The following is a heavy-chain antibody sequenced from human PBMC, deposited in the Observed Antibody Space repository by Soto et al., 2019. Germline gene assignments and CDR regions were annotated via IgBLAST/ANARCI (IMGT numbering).Heavy chain of an antibody. J-gene: IGHJ6*03. CDR2: ISGSGGST. V-gene: IGHV3-23*01. Sequence: EVQLLESGGGLVQPGGSLRLSCAASGFTFSSYAMSWVRQAPGKGLEWVSAISGSGGSTYYADSVKGRFTISRDNSKNTLYLQMNSLRAEDTAVYYCASCPIYYDYTWGSYRLSDYYYMDVWGKGTTVTVSS. CDR1: GFTFSSYA. D-gene: IGHD3-16*02. CDR3: ASCPIYYDYTWGSYRLSDYYYMDV.